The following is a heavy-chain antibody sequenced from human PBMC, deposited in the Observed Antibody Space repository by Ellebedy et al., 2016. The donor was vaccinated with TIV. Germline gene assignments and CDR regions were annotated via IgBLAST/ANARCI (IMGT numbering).Heavy chain of an antibody. J-gene: IGHJ4*02. V-gene: IGHV3-7*01. CDR3: ARESVRYFDWDY. CDR2: IQQDGGEK. Sequence: GESLKISCAGSGFTFNDFWMSWVRQAPGKGLEWVASIQQDGGEKDYVDSVRGRFTISRDNARKTLYLQVDSLRAEDTAVYYCARESVRYFDWDYWGQGTLVTVSS. CDR1: GFTFNDFW. D-gene: IGHD3-9*01.